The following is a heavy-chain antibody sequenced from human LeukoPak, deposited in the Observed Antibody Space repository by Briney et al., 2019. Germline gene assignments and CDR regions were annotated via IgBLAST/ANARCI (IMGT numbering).Heavy chain of an antibody. Sequence: SETLSLTCAVYGGSFSGYYWSWIRQPPGKGLEWIGEINHSGSTNYNPSLKSRVTISVDTSKNQFSLELSSVTAADTAVYYCARGRPRTGYSSSWYGGYYFDYWGQGTLVTVSS. CDR3: ARGRPRTGYSSSWYGGYYFDY. D-gene: IGHD6-13*01. CDR2: INHSGST. V-gene: IGHV4-34*01. CDR1: GGSFSGYY. J-gene: IGHJ4*02.